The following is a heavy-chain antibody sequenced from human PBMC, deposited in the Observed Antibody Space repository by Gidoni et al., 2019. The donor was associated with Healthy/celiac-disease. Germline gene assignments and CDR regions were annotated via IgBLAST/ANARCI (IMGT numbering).Heavy chain of an antibody. CDR3: ARERVGRKYFDY. Sequence: QGQLVEAGGGVGQPGRSLRLPCAAAGGTFSSYGMHWVRQAPGKGLGWVAVIWYDVRNNYYADSVKGRFTISRDNSKNTLYLQMNSLRAEDTAVYYCARERVGRKYFDYWGQGTLVTVSS. J-gene: IGHJ4*02. V-gene: IGHV3-33*01. CDR2: IWYDVRNN. CDR1: GGTFSSYG.